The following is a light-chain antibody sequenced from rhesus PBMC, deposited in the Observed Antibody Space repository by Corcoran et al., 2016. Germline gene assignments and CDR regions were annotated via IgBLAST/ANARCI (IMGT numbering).Light chain of an antibody. CDR3: QQYMRGPLT. V-gene: IGKV1-22*01. CDR2: KAS. Sequence: DIRMTQSPSSLSASIGDTVTISCRASQRINTWLAWYQQKPGTAPKLLIFKASSLTSGVPSRFSGSGSGTDFTLPITSLESEDFAIYFCQQYMRGPLTFGGGTKVELK. J-gene: IGKJ4*01. CDR1: QRINTW.